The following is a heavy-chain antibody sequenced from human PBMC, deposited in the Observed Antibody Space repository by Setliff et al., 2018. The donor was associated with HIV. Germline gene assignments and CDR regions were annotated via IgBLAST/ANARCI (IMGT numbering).Heavy chain of an antibody. V-gene: IGHV4-39*01. CDR1: GGSISSYY. D-gene: IGHD5-12*01. Sequence: SETLSLTCTVSGGSISSYYWGWIRQPPGKGLEWLANVYYSGGTYYNPSPNSRVTISVDTSRNQFSLKLTSVTAADTALYFCARLGDSGYDFRGYFDYWGQGKLVTVSS. CDR2: VYYSGGT. J-gene: IGHJ4*02. CDR3: ARLGDSGYDFRGYFDY.